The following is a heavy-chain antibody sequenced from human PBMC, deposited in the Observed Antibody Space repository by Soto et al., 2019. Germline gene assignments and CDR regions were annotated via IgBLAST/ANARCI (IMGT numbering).Heavy chain of an antibody. CDR3: ARLGKYYQSLDT. CDR2: IYYGGST. D-gene: IGHD2-2*01. CDR1: GASFSANY. Sequence: SETLSLTCSVSGASFSANYWTWIRQSPGKGLEWVGYIYYGGSTSYNPSLKSRVTISLETSRSQFSLRLSSVTAADTAVYYCARLGKYYQSLDTWGPGTLVTVSS. V-gene: IGHV4-59*08. J-gene: IGHJ5*02.